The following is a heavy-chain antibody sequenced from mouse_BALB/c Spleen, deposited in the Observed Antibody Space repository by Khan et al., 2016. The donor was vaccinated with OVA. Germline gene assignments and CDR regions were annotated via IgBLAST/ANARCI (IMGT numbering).Heavy chain of an antibody. V-gene: IGHV5-12-1*01. D-gene: IGHD2-2*01. J-gene: IGHJ1*01. Sequence: EVELVESGGGLVKPGGSLKLSCVASGFAFSSYDLSWVRQTPEKRLEWVAYISSGGFTTYYFDTMKGRFTLSRDTSKNTLYLQLNSLQSEDTGMYYCARHQATMLTTGWYFDVWGAGATVTVSS. CDR1: GFAFSSYD. CDR3: ARHQATMLTTGWYFDV. CDR2: ISSGGFTT.